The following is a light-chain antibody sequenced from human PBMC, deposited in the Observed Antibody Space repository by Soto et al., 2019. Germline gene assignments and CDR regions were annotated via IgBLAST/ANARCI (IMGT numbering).Light chain of an antibody. CDR2: DVS. V-gene: IGLV2-14*01. Sequence: QSALTQPASVSGSPGQSITISCTGTSSDVGGYNYVSWYQQHPGKAPKLMIYDVSNRPSGVSNRFSGSKSGNTASLTISGPQAEDGADYYGSPYTSSTPPLFVFGPGTKVPAL. J-gene: IGLJ1*01. CDR3: SPYTSSTPPLFV. CDR1: SSDVGGYNY.